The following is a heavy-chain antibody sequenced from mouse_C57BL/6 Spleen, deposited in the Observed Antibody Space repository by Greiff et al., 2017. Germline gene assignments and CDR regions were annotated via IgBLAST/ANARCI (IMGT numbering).Heavy chain of an antibody. CDR3: ARHTTVVFDY. CDR2: IDPSDSYT. V-gene: IGHV1-50*01. J-gene: IGHJ2*01. D-gene: IGHD1-1*01. CDR1: GYTFTSYW. Sequence: QVQLQQPGAELVKPGASVKLSCKASGYTFTSYWMQWVKQRPGQGLEWIGEIDPSDSYTNYNQKFKGKATLTVDTSSSTAYMQLSSLTSEDSAVYYCARHTTVVFDYWGQGTTLTVSS.